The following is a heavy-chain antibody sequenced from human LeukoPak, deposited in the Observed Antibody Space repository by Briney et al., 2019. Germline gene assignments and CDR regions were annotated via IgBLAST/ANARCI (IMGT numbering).Heavy chain of an antibody. CDR2: IYPGDSDT. CDR1: GYSFTSYW. J-gene: IGHJ4*02. CDR3: ATIRAYYYDSSGYLDY. D-gene: IGHD3-22*01. Sequence: GESLKISCKGSGYSFTSYWIGWVRQMPGKGLGGMGIIYPGDSDTRYSPSFQGQVTISADKSISTAYLQWSSLKASDTAMYYCATIRAYYYDSSGYLDYWGQGTLVTVSS. V-gene: IGHV5-51*01.